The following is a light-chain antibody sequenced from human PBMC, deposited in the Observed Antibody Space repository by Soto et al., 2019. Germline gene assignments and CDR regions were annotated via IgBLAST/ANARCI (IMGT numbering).Light chain of an antibody. V-gene: IGLV1-44*01. CDR2: SNN. J-gene: IGLJ2*01. CDR3: AAWDDNLNGVV. Sequence: QSVLTQPPSASGTPGQRVTISCSGSSSNIGRNTVTWFQHLPGTAPKPLIYSNNQRPSEVPDRFSGSKSGTSASLAISGLQSEDEADYYCAAWDDNLNGVVFGGGTKLTVL. CDR1: SSNIGRNT.